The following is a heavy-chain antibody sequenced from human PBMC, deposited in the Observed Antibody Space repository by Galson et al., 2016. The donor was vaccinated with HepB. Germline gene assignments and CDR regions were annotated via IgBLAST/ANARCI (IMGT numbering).Heavy chain of an antibody. D-gene: IGHD3-22*01. V-gene: IGHV4-59*01. Sequence: SETLSLTCTVSGGSISSYYWSWIRQPPEKGLEWIGYIYHSGYTNYNPSPKSRVTISVDTSKNQFSLRLSSVTAADTAVYYCAREVHSSSSLTTYYYFDLWGRGTLVTVSS. J-gene: IGHJ2*01. CDR2: IYHSGYT. CDR1: GGSISSYY. CDR3: AREVHSSSSLTTYYYFDL.